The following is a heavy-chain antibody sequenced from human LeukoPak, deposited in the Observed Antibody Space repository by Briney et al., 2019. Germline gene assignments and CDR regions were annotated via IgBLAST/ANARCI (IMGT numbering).Heavy chain of an antibody. CDR2: VSGSGGST. CDR1: GFTFSSYA. Sequence: PGGSLRLSCAASGFTFSSYAMSWVRQAPGNGLEWVSAVSGSGGSTYYADSVKGRFTISRDNSKNTLYLQMNSLRAGDTRVYYCAKDTCSSTSCDAFDIWGQGTMVTVSS. V-gene: IGHV3-23*01. J-gene: IGHJ3*02. D-gene: IGHD2-2*01. CDR3: AKDTCSSTSCDAFDI.